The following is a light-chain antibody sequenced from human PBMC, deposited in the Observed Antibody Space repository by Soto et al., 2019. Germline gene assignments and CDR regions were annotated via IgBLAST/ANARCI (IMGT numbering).Light chain of an antibody. V-gene: IGKV1-5*01. CDR2: DGS. Sequence: DIQMTQSPSTVSASVGDRITITCRASQSINTWLAGSRQRPGEAPQLLIYDGSTLAMGVPSRFSGSGSGTDFTPSISRLQHDDFATFYCQQYQTYSRSFGQGTKVE. J-gene: IGKJ1*01. CDR3: QQYQTYSRS. CDR1: QSINTW.